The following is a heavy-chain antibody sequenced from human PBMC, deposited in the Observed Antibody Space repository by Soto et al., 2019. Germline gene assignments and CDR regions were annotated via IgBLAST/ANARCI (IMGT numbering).Heavy chain of an antibody. CDR3: AKGGYYDSSGYLDY. V-gene: IGHV3-23*01. D-gene: IGHD3-22*01. CDR1: GFPFSSYA. J-gene: IGHJ4*02. CDR2: ISGSGGST. Sequence: GGSLRLSCAASGFPFSSYAMSCVRQAPGKGLEWVSAISGSGGSTYYADSVKGRFTISRDNSKNTLYLQMNSLRAEDTAVYYCAKGGYYDSSGYLDYWGQGTLVTVAS.